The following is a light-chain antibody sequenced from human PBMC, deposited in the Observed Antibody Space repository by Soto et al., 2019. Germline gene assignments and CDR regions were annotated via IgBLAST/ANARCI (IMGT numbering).Light chain of an antibody. CDR3: HQYGRSPQT. CDR1: QSVGATY. CDR2: GAS. J-gene: IGKJ1*01. Sequence: IVLTKSQCTLSLAPGERSTLFCISSQSVGATYLAWYQLKPGQAPRLLIYGASNRATGIPDRFSGSGSGTDFTLTISRLAPADFAVYYCHQYGRSPQTFGQRTNV. V-gene: IGKV3-20*01.